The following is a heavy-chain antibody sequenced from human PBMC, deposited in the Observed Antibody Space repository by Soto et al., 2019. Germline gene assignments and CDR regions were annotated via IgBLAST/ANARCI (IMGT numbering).Heavy chain of an antibody. V-gene: IGHV3-23*01. J-gene: IGHJ6*02. D-gene: IGHD6-13*01. CDR2: ISGSGGST. CDR1: GFTFSSYA. CDR3: AKVITAAAGTLPFYYYYYGMDV. Sequence: EVQLLESGGGLVQPGGSLRLSCAASGFTFSSYAMSCVRQAPGKGLEWVSAISGSGGSTYYADSVKGRFTISRDNSKNTLYLQMNSLRAEDTAVYYCAKVITAAAGTLPFYYYYYGMDVWGQGTTVTVSS.